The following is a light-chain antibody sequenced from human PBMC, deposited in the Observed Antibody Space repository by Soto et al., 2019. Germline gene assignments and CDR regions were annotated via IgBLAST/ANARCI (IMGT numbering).Light chain of an antibody. CDR2: DVT. Sequence: QSVLTQPASVSGSPGQSITISRTGTSSDVGGFNYVSWYQQHPGKAPKLMIYDVTNRPSGVSYRFSGSKSGNTASLTISGLQAEDDADYYCNSYTRSTPYVFGTGTKSPS. CDR3: NSYTRSTPYV. J-gene: IGLJ1*01. V-gene: IGLV2-14*03. CDR1: SSDVGGFNY.